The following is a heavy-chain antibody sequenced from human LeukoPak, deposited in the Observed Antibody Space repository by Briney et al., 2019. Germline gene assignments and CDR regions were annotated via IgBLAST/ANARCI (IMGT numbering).Heavy chain of an antibody. CDR3: ARLQIVVVTASTFDY. CDR2: ISYDGSNK. Sequence: GRSLRLSCAASGFTFSSYAMNWVRQAPGKGLEWVAVISYDGSNKYYADSVKGRFTISRDNSKNTLYLQMNSLRAEDTAVYYCARLQIVVVTASTFDYWGQGTLVTVSS. J-gene: IGHJ4*02. D-gene: IGHD2-21*02. V-gene: IGHV3-30-3*01. CDR1: GFTFSSYA.